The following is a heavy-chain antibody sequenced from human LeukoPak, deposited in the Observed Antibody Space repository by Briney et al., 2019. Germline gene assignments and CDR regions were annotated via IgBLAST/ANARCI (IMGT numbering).Heavy chain of an antibody. CDR2: IYYSGST. V-gene: IGHV4-59*01. CDR3: AREERWLQKRGPYDAFDI. Sequence: SETLSLTCTVSGGSISSYYWSWIRQPPGKGLEWIGYIYYSGSTNYKPSLKSRVTISVDTSKNQFSLKLSSVTAADTAVYYCAREERWLQKRGPYDAFDIWGQGTMVTVSS. J-gene: IGHJ3*02. D-gene: IGHD5-24*01. CDR1: GGSISSYY.